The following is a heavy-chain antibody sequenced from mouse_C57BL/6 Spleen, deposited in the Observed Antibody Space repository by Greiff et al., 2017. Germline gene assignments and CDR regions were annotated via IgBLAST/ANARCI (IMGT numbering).Heavy chain of an antibody. V-gene: IGHV1-77*01. CDR1: GYTFTDYY. Sequence: QVQLQQSGAELVKPGASVKISCKASGYTFTDYYINWVKPRPGQGLAWIGQIGPGSGSTYYHETFKGKATLTADKSSSTAYMQLSSLTAEDSAVYFCSRSYDDADYWGQGTTLTVSS. J-gene: IGHJ2*01. D-gene: IGHD2-4*01. CDR2: IGPGSGST. CDR3: SRSYDDADY.